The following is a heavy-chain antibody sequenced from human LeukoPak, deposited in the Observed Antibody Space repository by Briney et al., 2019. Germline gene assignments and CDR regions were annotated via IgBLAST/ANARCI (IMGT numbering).Heavy chain of an antibody. D-gene: IGHD3-10*01. CDR2: ISGSGGST. CDR3: AKDVGITMVRGVIRPFDY. Sequence: PGGSLRLSCAASGFTFSSYGMSWVRQAPGKGLEWVSAISGSGGSTYYADSVKGRFTISRDNSKNTLYLQMNSLRAEDTAVYYCAKDVGITMVRGVIRPFDYWGQGTLVTVSS. J-gene: IGHJ4*02. V-gene: IGHV3-23*01. CDR1: GFTFSSYG.